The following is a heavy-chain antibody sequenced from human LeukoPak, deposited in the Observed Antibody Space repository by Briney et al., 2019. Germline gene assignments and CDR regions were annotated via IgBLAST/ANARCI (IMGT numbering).Heavy chain of an antibody. J-gene: IGHJ6*03. Sequence: PGGSLRLSCTASGFTFSIYSMNWVRQAPGKGLEWVSYISSSSNTIHYADSVKGRFTISRDNAKNSLYLQMNSLRAEDTAVYYCARARGRKESGSYPRNYYYYYMDVWGKGTTVTISS. D-gene: IGHD1-26*01. CDR1: GFTFSIYS. V-gene: IGHV3-48*04. CDR3: ARARGRKESGSYPRNYYYYYMDV. CDR2: ISSSSNTI.